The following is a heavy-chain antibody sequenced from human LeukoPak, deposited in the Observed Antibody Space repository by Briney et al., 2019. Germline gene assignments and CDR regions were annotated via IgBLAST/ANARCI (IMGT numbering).Heavy chain of an antibody. CDR2: IYYSGST. Sequence: KPSETLSLTCTVSGGSISSYYWSWIRQPPGKGLEWIGYIYYSGSTYYNPSLKSRVTISVDTSKNQFSLKLSSVTAADTAVYYCARVGVTKAAARRFDYWGQGTLVTVSS. CDR3: ARVGVTKAAARRFDY. D-gene: IGHD6-25*01. J-gene: IGHJ4*02. V-gene: IGHV4-59*12. CDR1: GGSISSYY.